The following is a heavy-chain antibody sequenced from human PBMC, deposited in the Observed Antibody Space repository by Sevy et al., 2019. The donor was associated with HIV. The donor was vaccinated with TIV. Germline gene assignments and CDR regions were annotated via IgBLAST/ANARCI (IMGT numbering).Heavy chain of an antibody. CDR1: GYTFTSYG. CDR3: ARDRAAGVVMKARTPVPDY. V-gene: IGHV1-18*01. D-gene: IGHD2-15*01. Sequence: ASVKVSCKASGYTFTSYGITWVRQAPGQGLEWMGWISAYNGNTKYAQKFQGRVTMTTDTSTTTAYMELRSLRFDDTAVYYCARDRAAGVVMKARTPVPDYWGQGTLVTVSS. CDR2: ISAYNGNT. J-gene: IGHJ4*02.